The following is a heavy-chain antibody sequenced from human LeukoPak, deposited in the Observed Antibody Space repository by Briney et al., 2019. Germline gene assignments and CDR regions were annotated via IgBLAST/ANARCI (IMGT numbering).Heavy chain of an antibody. CDR3: ARDVEQWLVRVYYFDY. D-gene: IGHD6-19*01. Sequence: GGSLRLSCATSGFTLSSYSMNWVRQAPGKGLEWVSYISSGSTTIYYADSVKGRFTISRDNAKNSLYLQMNSLRAEDMAVYYCARDVEQWLVRVYYFDYWGQGTLVTVSS. V-gene: IGHV3-48*01. CDR1: GFTLSSYS. J-gene: IGHJ4*02. CDR2: ISSGSTTI.